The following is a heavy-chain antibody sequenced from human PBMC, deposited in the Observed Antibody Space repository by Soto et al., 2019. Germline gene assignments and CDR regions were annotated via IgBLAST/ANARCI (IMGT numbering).Heavy chain of an antibody. CDR3: SRDDSDWFSI. Sequence: PGGSLRLSCAASGFTFGASNLQWVRQASGKGLEWLGRIGSKGETYATTYAASVKGRFTISRDDSKKTAYLQMNNLESEDTAVYYCSRDDSDWFSIWGRGTLVTVSS. D-gene: IGHD3-9*01. CDR2: IGSKGETYAT. V-gene: IGHV3-73*01. J-gene: IGHJ4*02. CDR1: GFTFGASN.